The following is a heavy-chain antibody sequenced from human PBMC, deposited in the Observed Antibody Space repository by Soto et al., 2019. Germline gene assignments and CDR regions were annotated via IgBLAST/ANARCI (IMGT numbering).Heavy chain of an antibody. J-gene: IGHJ6*02. V-gene: IGHV4-31*03. CDR2: IYYSGST. D-gene: IGHD3-22*01. Sequence: SETLSLTCTVSGGSISSGGYYWSWIRQHPGKGLEWIGYIYYSGSTYYNPSLKSRVTISVDTSKNQFSLKLSSVTAADTAVYYCARESRYYDSNASGYGMDVWGQGTTVTVSS. CDR3: ARESRYYDSNASGYGMDV. CDR1: GGSISSGGYY.